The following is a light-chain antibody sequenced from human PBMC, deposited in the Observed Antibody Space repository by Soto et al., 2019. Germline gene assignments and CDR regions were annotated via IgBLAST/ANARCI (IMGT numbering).Light chain of an antibody. CDR2: GTS. J-gene: IGKJ5*01. Sequence: EIVMTQSPATLSVSPGERATLSCRASQSVSSNLAWYQQKPGQAPRLVMYGTSTRATGIPARFSGSGSGTELTLTISGLQSEDDAVYNYQQHKSWLPITFGPGTRLELK. V-gene: IGKV3-15*01. CDR1: QSVSSN. CDR3: QQHKSWLPIT.